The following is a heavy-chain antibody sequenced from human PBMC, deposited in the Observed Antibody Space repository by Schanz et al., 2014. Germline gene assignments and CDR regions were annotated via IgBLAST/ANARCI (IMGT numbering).Heavy chain of an antibody. CDR1: GFSVSACS. V-gene: IGHV3-48*01. Sequence: EVQLVESGGGLVQPGGSLRLSCAASGFSVSACSMNWVRQAPGKGPEWVSFISSTSTIYYAQSVKGRFTISRDIVKNSVYLQMNSLRAEDTAVYYCARPIYDLWSGSFDYWGQGTLVTVSS. CDR3: ARPIYDLWSGSFDY. CDR2: ISSTSTI. D-gene: IGHD3-3*01. J-gene: IGHJ4*02.